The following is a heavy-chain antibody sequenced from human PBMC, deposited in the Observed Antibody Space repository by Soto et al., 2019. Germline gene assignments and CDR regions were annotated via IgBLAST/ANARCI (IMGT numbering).Heavy chain of an antibody. CDR3: ARDLREPEGGALVY. CDR2: INPSGGST. V-gene: IGHV1-46*01. Sequence: ASVKVSCKASGYTFTRYGISWVRQAPGQGLEWMGIINPSGGSTSYAQKFQGRVTMTRDTSTSTVYMELSSLRSEDTAVYYCARDLREPEGGALVYWGQGTLVTVSS. J-gene: IGHJ4*02. CDR1: GYTFTRYG. D-gene: IGHD1-26*01.